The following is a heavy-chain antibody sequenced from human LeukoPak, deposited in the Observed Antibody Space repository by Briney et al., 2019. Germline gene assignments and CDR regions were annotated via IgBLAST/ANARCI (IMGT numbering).Heavy chain of an antibody. CDR3: ARVGDNNFFDY. V-gene: IGHV3-64*02. J-gene: IGHJ4*02. CDR2: INDRGGRT. D-gene: IGHD2-21*02. Sequence: GGSLRLSCAASGFTFSSYSMHWVRQAPGRGLEYVSAINDRGGRTYYAESVEGRFTISRDNFKNTMYLQMGSLRVDDMAVYYCARVGDNNFFDYWGQGTLVTVSS. CDR1: GFTFSSYS.